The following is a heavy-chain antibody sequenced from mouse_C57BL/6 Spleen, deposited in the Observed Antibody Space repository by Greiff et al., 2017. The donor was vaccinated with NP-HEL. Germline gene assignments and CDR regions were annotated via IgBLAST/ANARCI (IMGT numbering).Heavy chain of an antibody. D-gene: IGHD1-1*01. CDR3: ARIGYYEFAY. CDR1: GYTFTSYW. V-gene: IGHV1-64*01. CDR2: IHPNSGST. J-gene: IGHJ3*01. Sequence: QVQLQQPGAELVKPGASVKLSCKAPGYTFTSYWMHWVKQRPGQGLEWIGMIHPNSGSTNYNEKFKSKATLTVDKSSSTAYMQLSSLTSEDSAVYYCARIGYYEFAYWGQGTLVTVSA.